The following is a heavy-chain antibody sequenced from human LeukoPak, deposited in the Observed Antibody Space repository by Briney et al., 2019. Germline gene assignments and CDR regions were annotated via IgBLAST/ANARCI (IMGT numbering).Heavy chain of an antibody. V-gene: IGHV1-2*04. Sequence: ASVKVSCKASGYTFTGYYMHWVRQAPGQGLEWMGWINPNSGGTNYAQKFQGWVTMTRDTSISTAYMELSRLRSDDTAVYYCARGPITMVRGVLITYGDYWGQGTLVTVSS. D-gene: IGHD3-10*01. CDR3: ARGPITMVRGVLITYGDY. J-gene: IGHJ4*02. CDR2: INPNSGGT. CDR1: GYTFTGYY.